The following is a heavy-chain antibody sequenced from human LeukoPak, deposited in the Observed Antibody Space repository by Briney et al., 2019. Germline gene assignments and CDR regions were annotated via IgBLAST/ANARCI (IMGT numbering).Heavy chain of an antibody. J-gene: IGHJ3*02. D-gene: IGHD2-2*02. CDR3: ARDVLYTRNDAFDI. CDR2: IYNSGST. CDR1: GGSLTSYS. V-gene: IGHV4-59*01. Sequence: TLSPTCTVSGGSLTSYSCSWIRHPPGEGLEWIGYIYNSGSTNNNPSLKSRVTISVDTSKNQISLKLSSVTAAHTPLYYSARDVLYTRNDAFDIWGQRTMVTVSS.